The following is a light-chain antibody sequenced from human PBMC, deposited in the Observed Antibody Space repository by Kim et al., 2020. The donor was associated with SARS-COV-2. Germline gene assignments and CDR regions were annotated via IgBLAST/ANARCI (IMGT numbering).Light chain of an antibody. J-gene: IGLJ2*01. Sequence: SYELTQPPSVSVSPGQTATIICSGDKLENKYAFWYQQKSGQSPVLVIYQDDKRPSGIPERFSGSNSGNTATLTISGTHTIDEADYYCQSWDDTTAVFGGGTQLTVL. CDR2: QDD. V-gene: IGLV3-1*01. CDR1: KLENKY. CDR3: QSWDDTTAV.